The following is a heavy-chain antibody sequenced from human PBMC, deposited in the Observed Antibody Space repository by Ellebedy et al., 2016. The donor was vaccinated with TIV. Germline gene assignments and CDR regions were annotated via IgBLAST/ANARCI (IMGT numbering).Heavy chain of an antibody. CDR3: TTGGCDY. D-gene: IGHD3-16*01. V-gene: IGHV3-15*01. Sequence: PGESLKISCAASGFTFSDAWMSWVRQAPGKGLEWVGRIKRKTEGGTTDYAAPVKGRFTISRDESKNTLYLQMNSLKTEDTAVYYCTTGGCDYWGQGTLVTVSS. J-gene: IGHJ4*02. CDR1: GFTFSDAW. CDR2: IKRKTEGGTT.